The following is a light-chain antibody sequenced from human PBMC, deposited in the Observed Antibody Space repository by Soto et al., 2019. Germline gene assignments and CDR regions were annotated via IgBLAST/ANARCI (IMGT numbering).Light chain of an antibody. CDR2: KAS. CDR1: QGISSW. Sequence: DIQMTQSPSTLSASIGDRVSSTCRASQGISSWLAWYQQKPGKAPKLLIHKASNLESGVPSRFSGSGFGTEFTLTVSSLQPDDFATYYCQHYETYPWTFGQGTKVE. CDR3: QHYETYPWT. J-gene: IGKJ1*01. V-gene: IGKV1-5*03.